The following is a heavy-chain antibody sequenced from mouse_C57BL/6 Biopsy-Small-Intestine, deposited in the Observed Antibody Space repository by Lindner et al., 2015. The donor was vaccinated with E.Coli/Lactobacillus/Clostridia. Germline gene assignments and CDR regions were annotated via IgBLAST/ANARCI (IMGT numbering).Heavy chain of an antibody. Sequence: VQLQESGAELVRPGTSVKVSCKASGYAFTNYLIEWVKQRPGQGLEWIGVINPGSGGTNYNEKFKGKATLTADKSSSTAYMQLSSLTSEDSAVYFCARSFDYYGSSFPDYWGQGTTLTVSS. V-gene: IGHV1-54*01. CDR2: INPGSGGT. CDR1: GYAFTNYL. CDR3: ARSFDYYGSSFPDY. J-gene: IGHJ2*01. D-gene: IGHD1-1*01.